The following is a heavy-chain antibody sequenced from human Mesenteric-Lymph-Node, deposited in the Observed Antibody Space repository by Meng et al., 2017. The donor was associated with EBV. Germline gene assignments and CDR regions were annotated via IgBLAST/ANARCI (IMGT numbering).Heavy chain of an antibody. Sequence: QVHRQQWGAGLLKPSETLSLTCAVYGGSFSGYYWTWIRQSPGKGLEWVAFISYDGSDKYYADSVKGRFTISRDNSKNTVYLQMNSLGAEDTAVYYCATGELWFGAFYFWGQGTLVTVSS. J-gene: IGHJ4*02. CDR1: GGSFSGYY. D-gene: IGHD3-10*01. CDR2: ISYDGSDK. CDR3: ATGELWFGAFYF. V-gene: IGHV3-30*03.